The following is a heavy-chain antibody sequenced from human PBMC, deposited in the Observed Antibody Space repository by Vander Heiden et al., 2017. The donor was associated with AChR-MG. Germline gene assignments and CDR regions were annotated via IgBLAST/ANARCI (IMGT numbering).Heavy chain of an antibody. J-gene: IGHJ4*02. V-gene: IGHV1-2*06. CDR2: INPNSGGT. CDR1: GYTFTGYY. D-gene: IGHD2-15*01. CDR3: ARSLYCSGGSCYGSSFS. Sequence: QVQLVQSGAEVKKPGASVTVSCKASGYTFTGYYMHWVRQAPGQGLEWMGRINPNSGGTNYAQKFQGRVTMTRDTSISTAYMELSRLRSDDTAVYYCARSLYCSGGSCYGSSFSWGQGTLVTVSS.